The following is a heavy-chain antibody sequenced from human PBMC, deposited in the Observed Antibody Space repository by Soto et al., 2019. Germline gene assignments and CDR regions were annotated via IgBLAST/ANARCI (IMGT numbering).Heavy chain of an antibody. CDR1: GYTFTSYD. CDR2: MNPNSGNT. CDR3: ARGERITMVRGHHYYYYMDV. J-gene: IGHJ6*03. Sequence: QVQLVQSGAEVKKPGASVKVSCKASGYTFTSYDINWVRQATGQGLEWMGWMNPNSGNTGYAQKFQGRVTMTRNTSISTAYMELSSLRSEDTAVYYCARGERITMVRGHHYYYYMDVWGKGTTVTVSS. D-gene: IGHD3-10*01. V-gene: IGHV1-8*01.